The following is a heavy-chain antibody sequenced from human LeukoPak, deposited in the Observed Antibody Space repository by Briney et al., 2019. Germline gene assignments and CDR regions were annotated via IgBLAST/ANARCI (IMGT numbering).Heavy chain of an antibody. Sequence: GGSLRLSCVASGFTFSSYSMNWVGPARGKGLEWVSSISSSSSYIYYADSVKGRFTISRDNAKNSLYLQMNSLRAEDTAVYYCASSQFVVAGKFDYWGQGTLVTVSS. D-gene: IGHD6-19*01. CDR3: ASSQFVVAGKFDY. CDR2: ISSSSSYI. J-gene: IGHJ4*02. V-gene: IGHV3-21*01. CDR1: GFTFSSYS.